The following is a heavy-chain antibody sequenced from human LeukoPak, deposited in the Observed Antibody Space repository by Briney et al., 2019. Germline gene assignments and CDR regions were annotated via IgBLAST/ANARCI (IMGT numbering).Heavy chain of an antibody. Sequence: ESLQISCKGSGYSFTSYWISWVLQMPGKGLEWMGRIDPSDSYTNYSPSFQGHVTISADKSISTAYLQWSSLRASDTAMYYCARRGGGGYSGYDSSAFDIWGQGTMVTVSS. CDR2: IDPSDSYT. CDR3: ARRGGGGYSGYDSSAFDI. V-gene: IGHV5-10-1*01. J-gene: IGHJ3*02. D-gene: IGHD5-12*01. CDR1: GYSFTSYW.